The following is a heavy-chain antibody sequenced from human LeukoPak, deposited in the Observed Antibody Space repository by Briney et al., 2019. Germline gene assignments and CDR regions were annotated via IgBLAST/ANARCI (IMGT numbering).Heavy chain of an antibody. V-gene: IGHV3-21*01. D-gene: IGHD5-24*01. CDR3: ARDRLGVEMSTINRFDY. CDR2: ISTGSSYI. CDR1: GFTFSSYT. J-gene: IGHJ4*02. Sequence: GGSLRLSSAASGFTFSSYTMNWVRQAPGKGLEWVSSISTGSSYIYYANSVKGRFTISRDNAKNSLYLQMNSLRAEDTAVYYCARDRLGVEMSTINRFDYWGQGTLVAVSS.